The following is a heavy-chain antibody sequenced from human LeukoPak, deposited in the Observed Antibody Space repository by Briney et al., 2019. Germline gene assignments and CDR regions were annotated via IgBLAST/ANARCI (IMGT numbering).Heavy chain of an antibody. D-gene: IGHD6-19*01. Sequence: ASVKVSCKASGYTFTSYYMYWVRQAPGQGLEWMGIINPSGGSTSYAQKFQGRVTMTRDTSTSTVYMELSSLRSEDTAVYYCARERNIAVHFDYWGQGTLVTVSS. CDR1: GYTFTSYY. CDR3: ARERNIAVHFDY. V-gene: IGHV1-46*01. CDR2: INPSGGST. J-gene: IGHJ4*02.